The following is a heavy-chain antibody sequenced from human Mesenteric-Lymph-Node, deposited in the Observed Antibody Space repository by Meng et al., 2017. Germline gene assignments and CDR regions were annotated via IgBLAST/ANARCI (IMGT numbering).Heavy chain of an antibody. V-gene: IGHV4-59*01. D-gene: IGHD4-17*01. CDR2: IYYSGST. CDR1: GGSISSYY. Sequence: SETLSLTCTVSGGSISSYYWSWIRQPPGKGLEWIGYIYYSGSTNYNPSLKSRVTISVDTSKNQFSLELSSVTAADTAVYYCARLRYGDYYDAFDIWGQGTMVTVSS. J-gene: IGHJ3*02. CDR3: ARLRYGDYYDAFDI.